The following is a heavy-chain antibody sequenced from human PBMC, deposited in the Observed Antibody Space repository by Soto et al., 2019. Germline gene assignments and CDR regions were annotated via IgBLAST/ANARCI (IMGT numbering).Heavy chain of an antibody. Sequence: PGESLKISCKGSGYSFTSYWISWVRQMPGKGLEWMGRIDPSDSYTNYSPSFQGHVTISADKSISTAYLQWSSLKASDTAMYYCATHIREQLAGATSNYYYYYGMDVWGQGTTVTVSS. J-gene: IGHJ6*02. CDR2: IDPSDSYT. CDR3: ATHIREQLAGATSNYYYYYGMDV. D-gene: IGHD1-26*01. V-gene: IGHV5-10-1*01. CDR1: GYSFTSYW.